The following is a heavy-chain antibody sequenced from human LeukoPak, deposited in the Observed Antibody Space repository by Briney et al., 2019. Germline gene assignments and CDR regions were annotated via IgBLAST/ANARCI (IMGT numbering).Heavy chain of an antibody. V-gene: IGHV3-48*01. CDR3: ARDPAIQEWLSAYYFDY. CDR1: GFIFSSYS. D-gene: IGHD3-22*01. Sequence: GGSLRLSCAASGFIFSSYSMNWVRQAPGKGLEWISYISASSNTIYYADSVKGRFTISRDNAKNSLYLQMNSLRAEDTAVYYCARDPAIQEWLSAYYFDYWGQGALVTVSS. CDR2: ISASSNTI. J-gene: IGHJ4*02.